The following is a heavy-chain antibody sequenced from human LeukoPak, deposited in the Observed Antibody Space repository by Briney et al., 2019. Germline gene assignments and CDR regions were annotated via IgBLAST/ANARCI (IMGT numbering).Heavy chain of an antibody. V-gene: IGHV3-23*01. CDR1: GFTFSSYA. Sequence: GGSLRLSCAASGFTFSSYAMSWVRQAPGKGLEWVSAISGSGISTYYADSAKGRFTISRDNSRTTLYLQMDSLRAEDTAVYYCAKDVVTAHPWYFDYWGQGTLVTVCS. CDR2: ISGSGIST. CDR3: AKDVVTAHPWYFDY. D-gene: IGHD2-21*02. J-gene: IGHJ4*02.